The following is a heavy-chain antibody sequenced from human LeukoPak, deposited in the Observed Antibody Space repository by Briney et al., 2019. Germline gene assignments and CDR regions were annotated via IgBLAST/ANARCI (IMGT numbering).Heavy chain of an antibody. J-gene: IGHJ4*02. D-gene: IGHD2-2*01. CDR2: IRYDGTNK. V-gene: IGHV3-30*02. CDR1: GFTFRSYG. CDR3: ARDRCSSTSCYVDY. Sequence: GGSLRLSCAASGFTFRSYGMHWVRQAPGKGLEWAAFIRYDGTNKNYGDSVKGRFTISRDNSKNRLYLQMNSLRGEDTAVYYCARDRCSSTSCYVDYWGQGTRVTVSS.